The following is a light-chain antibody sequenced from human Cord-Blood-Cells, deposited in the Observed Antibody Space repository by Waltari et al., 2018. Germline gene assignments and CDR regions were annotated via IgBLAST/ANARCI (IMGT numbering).Light chain of an antibody. CDR2: EVS. V-gene: IGLV2-14*01. J-gene: IGLJ1*01. CDR1: RSDVGGYNY. Sequence: QSALTQPASVSGSPGQSTTIPCTGTRSDVGGYNYVSWYQQHPGKAPKLMIYEVSNRPSGVSNRFSGSKSGDTASLTIPGLQAEDEADYYCSSYTSSSTLVFGTGTKVTVL. CDR3: SSYTSSSTLV.